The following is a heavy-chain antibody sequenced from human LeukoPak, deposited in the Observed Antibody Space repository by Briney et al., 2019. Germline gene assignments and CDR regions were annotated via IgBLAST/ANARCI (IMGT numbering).Heavy chain of an antibody. V-gene: IGHV3-23*01. CDR1: GFTFSSYA. J-gene: IGHJ4*02. CDR2: ITASGDNT. D-gene: IGHD4-11*01. Sequence: GGSLRLSCAASGFTFSSYAVSWVRQAPGKGLERVSGITASGDNTYYADSVKGRFNISRDNSKSTLYLQMNSLRAEDTAVYYCAKVGLTVTTILDYFDYWGQGTLVTVSS. CDR3: AKVGLTVTTILDYFDY.